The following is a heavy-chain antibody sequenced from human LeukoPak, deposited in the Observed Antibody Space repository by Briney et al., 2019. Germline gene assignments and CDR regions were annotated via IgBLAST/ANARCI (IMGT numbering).Heavy chain of an antibody. CDR1: GYTSSNYC. V-gene: IGHV1-46*01. J-gene: IGHJ5*02. CDR2: FNPTYSTP. Sequence: ASVKLSCKASGYTSSNYCIHWLRQAPGQGFEWMGIFNPTYSTPIYAQTFEGRVTMTRDTSISTAYMELSSLKYDDTAVYYCATNILVRDIINWFDPWGQGTLVTVSS. CDR3: ATNILVRDIINWFDP. D-gene: IGHD3-10*01.